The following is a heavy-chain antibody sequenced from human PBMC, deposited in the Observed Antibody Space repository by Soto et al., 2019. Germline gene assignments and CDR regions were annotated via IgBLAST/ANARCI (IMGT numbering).Heavy chain of an antibody. D-gene: IGHD3-22*01. CDR2: ISSSSSTI. Sequence: GGSLRLSCAASGFTFSSYSMNWVRQAPGKGLEWVSYISSSSSTIYYADSVKGRFTISRDNAKNSLYLQMNSLRAEDTAVYYCARDQSPPIVVVPHFDYWGQGTLVTVSS. CDR3: ARDQSPPIVVVPHFDY. CDR1: GFTFSSYS. V-gene: IGHV3-48*01. J-gene: IGHJ4*02.